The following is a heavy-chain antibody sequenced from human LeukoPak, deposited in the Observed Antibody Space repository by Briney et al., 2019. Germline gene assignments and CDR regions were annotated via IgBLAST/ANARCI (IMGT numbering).Heavy chain of an antibody. CDR3: ARVSKPGWYDYYYMDV. V-gene: IGHV3-30*04. CDR2: VLSDGSDQ. CDR1: GFPFNTYA. Sequence: GGSLRLSCAASGFPFNTYAMKWVRQAPGKGREGVAVVLSDGSDQYYADSVQGRFSISRDNSKNTLYLQMDSVRVEDTAVYYCARVSKPGWYDYYYMDVWGKGTTVTVSS. J-gene: IGHJ6*03. D-gene: IGHD2/OR15-2a*01.